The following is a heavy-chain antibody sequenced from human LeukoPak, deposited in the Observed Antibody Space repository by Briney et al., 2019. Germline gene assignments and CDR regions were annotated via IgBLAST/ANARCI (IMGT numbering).Heavy chain of an antibody. V-gene: IGHV3-7*01. CDR2: IERDGSEK. J-gene: IGHJ4*02. Sequence: GGSLRLSCAASGFTFSSYLMNWVRQAPGKGLEWVADIERDGSEKYYVDSVKGRFTISRDNAKNSLYLQMNSLRAEDTAVYYSATASDGKLDDWGQGTLVTVSS. CDR1: GFTFSSYL. CDR3: ATASDGKLDD.